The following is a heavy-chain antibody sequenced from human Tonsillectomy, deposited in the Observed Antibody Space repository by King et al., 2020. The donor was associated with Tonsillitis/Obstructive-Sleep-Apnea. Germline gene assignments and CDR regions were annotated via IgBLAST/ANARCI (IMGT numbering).Heavy chain of an antibody. CDR1: GGSISSGGYY. V-gene: IGHV4-31*01. Sequence: VPLQESGPGLVKPSQTLSLTCTVSGGSISSGGYYWSWIRQHPGKGLEWIGYIYYSGSTYYNPSLKSLVTISVDTSKNQFSLKLSSVTAADTAVYYCARGNYYGSGSYYNVRWFDPWGQGTLVTVSS. J-gene: IGHJ5*02. CDR2: IYYSGST. CDR3: ARGNYYGSGSYYNVRWFDP. D-gene: IGHD3-10*01.